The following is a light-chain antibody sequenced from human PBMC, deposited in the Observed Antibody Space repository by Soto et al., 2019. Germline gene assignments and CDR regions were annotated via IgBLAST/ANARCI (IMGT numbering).Light chain of an antibody. Sequence: EIVLTQSPGTLSLSPGERATLSCRASQSVSGSCLAWYQQKPGQAPRLLIYAASRRATGIPDRFSGSGSGTDFTLTISRLEPEDFAVYYCHHYHNWPMTFGQGTRLEIK. CDR1: QSVSGSC. J-gene: IGKJ5*01. CDR2: AAS. CDR3: HHYHNWPMT. V-gene: IGKV3D-20*02.